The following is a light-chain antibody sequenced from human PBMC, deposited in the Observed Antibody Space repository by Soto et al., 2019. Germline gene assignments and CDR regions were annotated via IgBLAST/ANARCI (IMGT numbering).Light chain of an antibody. CDR1: SSDVGSYNY. Sequence: QCVLTKPASVTGAPGQSITISYTGTSSDVGSYNYVSWYQQHPGKAPRLMIYASSNRPSGVSHRFAGSRSGNTASLTISGLQAEDEADYFCSSYTSGSSLYVFGSGTVVTVL. J-gene: IGLJ1*01. V-gene: IGLV2-14*01. CDR2: ASS. CDR3: SSYTSGSSLYV.